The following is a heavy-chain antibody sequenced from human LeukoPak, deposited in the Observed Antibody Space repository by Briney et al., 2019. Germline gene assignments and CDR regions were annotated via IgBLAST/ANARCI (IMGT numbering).Heavy chain of an antibody. CDR1: GFTFSSYA. Sequence: GGSLRLSCAASGFTFSSYAMSWVRQAPGKGLEWVSAISGSGGSTYYADSVKGRFTISRDNSKNTLYLQMNGLRAEDTAVYYCAKDGYYYDSSGYSGPFDYWGQGTLVTVSS. V-gene: IGHV3-23*01. CDR2: ISGSGGST. J-gene: IGHJ4*02. CDR3: AKDGYYYDSSGYSGPFDY. D-gene: IGHD3-22*01.